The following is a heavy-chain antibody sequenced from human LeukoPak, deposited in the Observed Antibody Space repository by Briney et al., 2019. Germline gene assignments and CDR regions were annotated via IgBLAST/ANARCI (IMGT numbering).Heavy chain of an antibody. Sequence: LAASVKVSCKASGYTFTGYYMHWVRQAPGQGLEWMGWINPNSGGTNYAQKFQGRVTMTRDTSISTAYMELSRLRSDDTAVYYCARTRRAEWPKYDYWGQGTLVTVSS. CDR3: ARTRRAEWPKYDY. V-gene: IGHV1-2*02. CDR2: INPNSGGT. J-gene: IGHJ4*02. D-gene: IGHD1-14*01. CDR1: GYTFTGYY.